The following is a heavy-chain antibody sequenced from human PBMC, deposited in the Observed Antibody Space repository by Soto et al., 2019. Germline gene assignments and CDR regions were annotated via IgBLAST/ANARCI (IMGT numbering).Heavy chain of an antibody. D-gene: IGHD4-17*01. J-gene: IGHJ4*02. Sequence: SETLSLTCTVSGGSITSSSYYWGWIHQPPGKGLEWIGGIYYSGRSYYNPSLKSRVTMSVDTSKNQFSLTLNSVTAADAAVYYCARRRTTVVTQAYFDHWGQGTLVTVSS. CDR3: ARRRTTVVTQAYFDH. CDR1: GGSITSSSYY. V-gene: IGHV4-39*01. CDR2: IYYSGRS.